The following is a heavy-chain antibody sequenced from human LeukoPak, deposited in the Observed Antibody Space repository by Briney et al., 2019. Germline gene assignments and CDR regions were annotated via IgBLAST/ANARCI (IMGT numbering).Heavy chain of an antibody. J-gene: IGHJ6*03. V-gene: IGHV4-59*11. CDR3: ARAYYYYMDV. Sequence: PSETLSLTCTVSGGPISSLYWTWIRQPPGKGLEWIGYIYYSGSTYYNPSLKSRVTISVDTSKNQFSLKLSSVTAADTAVYYCARAYYYYMDVWGKGTTVTISS. CDR2: IYYSGST. CDR1: GGPISSLY.